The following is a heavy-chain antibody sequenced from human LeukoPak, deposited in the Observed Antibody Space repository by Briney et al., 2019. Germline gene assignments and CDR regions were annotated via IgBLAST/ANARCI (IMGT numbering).Heavy chain of an antibody. D-gene: IGHD1-26*01. CDR2: ISAYNGNT. CDR1: GYTFTSYG. J-gene: IGHJ4*02. V-gene: IGHV1-18*01. Sequence: ASVRVSCKASGYTFTSYGISWVRQAPGQGLEWLGWISAYNGNTNFAQKIQGRVTMTTDTSTSTAYMELRSLRSDDTAVYYCARRVGSGTYLYFFDFWGQGTLVTVSS. CDR3: ARRVGSGTYLYFFDF.